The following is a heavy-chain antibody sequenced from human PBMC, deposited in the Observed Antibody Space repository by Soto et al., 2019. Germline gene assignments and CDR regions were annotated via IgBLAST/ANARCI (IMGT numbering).Heavy chain of an antibody. J-gene: IGHJ6*02. CDR3: GTTRLEWLRSVGRYYYYGMDV. CDR1: GYSFTSYW. D-gene: IGHD5-12*01. V-gene: IGHV5-10-1*01. CDR2: IDPSDSYT. Sequence: GESLKISCKGSGYSFTSYWISWVRQLPGKGLEWMGRIDPSDSYTNYSPSFQGHVTISADKSISTAYLQWSSLKASDTAMYYCGTTRLEWLRSVGRYYYYGMDVWGQGTTVTVS.